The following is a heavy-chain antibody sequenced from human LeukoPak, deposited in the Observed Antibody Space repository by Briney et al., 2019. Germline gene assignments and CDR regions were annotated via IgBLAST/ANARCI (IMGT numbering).Heavy chain of an antibody. D-gene: IGHD2-15*01. CDR1: GGTFSSYA. CDR3: ARSMGLGYCSGGSCYNPADYYYYGMDV. Sequence: SVKVSCTASGGTFSSYAISWVRQAPGQGLEWMGGIIPIFGTANYAQKFQGRVTITADESTSTAYMELSSLRSEDTAVYYCARSMGLGYCSGGSCYNPADYYYYGMDVWGQGTTVTVSS. V-gene: IGHV1-69*13. J-gene: IGHJ6*02. CDR2: IIPIFGTA.